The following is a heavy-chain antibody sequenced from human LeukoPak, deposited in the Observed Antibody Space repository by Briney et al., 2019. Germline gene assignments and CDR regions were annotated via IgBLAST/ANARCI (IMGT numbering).Heavy chain of an antibody. V-gene: IGHV3-23*01. D-gene: IGHD3-22*01. J-gene: IGHJ4*02. Sequence: SXXLSCAASGFTFSSYAMTWVRQAPGKGLEWASGISGSGGSTYYADSVKGRFTISRDNSKNTLYVQMNSLRAEDTAVYYCAKSDYYDSSGYYYGSDYWGQGTLVTVSS. CDR1: GFTFSSYA. CDR2: ISGSGGST. CDR3: AKSDYYDSSGYYYGSDY.